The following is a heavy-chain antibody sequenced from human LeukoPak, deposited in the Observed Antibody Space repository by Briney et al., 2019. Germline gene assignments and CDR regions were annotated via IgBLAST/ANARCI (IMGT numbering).Heavy chain of an antibody. CDR1: GGSISSGGYY. CDR3: ARGTYYHGSGSYPWFDP. Sequence: ASETLSLTCTVSGGSISSGGYYWSWIRQHPGKGLEWIGYIYYSGSTYYNPSLKSRVTISVDTSRNLFSLKLSSVTDADTAVYYCARGTYYHGSGSYPWFDPWGQGTLVTVSS. D-gene: IGHD3-10*01. J-gene: IGHJ5*02. V-gene: IGHV4-31*03. CDR2: IYYSGST.